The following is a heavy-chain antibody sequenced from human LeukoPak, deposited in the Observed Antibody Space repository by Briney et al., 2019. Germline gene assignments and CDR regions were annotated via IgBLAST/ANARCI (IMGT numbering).Heavy chain of an antibody. CDR3: AIMHPYYDGSGYWVQ. D-gene: IGHD3-22*01. CDR2: ISTSGGST. CDR1: GFTFSSYA. Sequence: GASLTLSCAASGFTFSSYAMSWVRQAPGKGLEWVSGISTSGGSTGYADSVRGRFTISRDNPGNTLYMEMNSLRGEDTAVYYCAIMHPYYDGSGYWVQWGQGTLVTVSS. J-gene: IGHJ4*02. V-gene: IGHV3-23*01.